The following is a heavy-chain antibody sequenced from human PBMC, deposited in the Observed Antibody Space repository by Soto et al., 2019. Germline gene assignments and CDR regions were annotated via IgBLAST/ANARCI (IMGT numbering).Heavy chain of an antibody. CDR1: GYSFSSYG. V-gene: IGHV1-18*04. J-gene: IGHJ4*01. CDR3: ARDPGAATFDY. Sequence: ASVKLSCKASGYSFSSYGVSWVRQAPGQGLEWIGWINPYNGNTLNAQNLQGRVTLTTDTSTSTAYMELRSLRSDDTAIYYCARDPGAATFDYWGQGTLVTVSS. CDR2: INPYNGNT. D-gene: IGHD1-26*01.